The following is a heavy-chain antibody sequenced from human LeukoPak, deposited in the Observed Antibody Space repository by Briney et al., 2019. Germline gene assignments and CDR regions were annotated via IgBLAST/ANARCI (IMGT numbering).Heavy chain of an antibody. Sequence: ASVKVSCKASGGTFSSYAISWVRQAPGQGLEWMGWINPNSGGTNYAQKFQGRVTMTRDTSISTAYMELSRLRSDDTAVYYCARGYYGSGYYYMDVWGKGTTVTISS. CDR3: ARGYYGSGYYYMDV. V-gene: IGHV1-2*02. J-gene: IGHJ6*03. D-gene: IGHD3-10*01. CDR2: INPNSGGT. CDR1: GGTFSSYA.